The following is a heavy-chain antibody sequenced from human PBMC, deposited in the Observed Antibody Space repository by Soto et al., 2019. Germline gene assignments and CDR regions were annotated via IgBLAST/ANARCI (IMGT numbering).Heavy chain of an antibody. V-gene: IGHV3-73*02. CDR1: GFIFSGSA. D-gene: IGHD3-10*01. CDR2: IRSKANSYAT. J-gene: IGHJ6*02. CDR3: STPQLYYGMDV. Sequence: EVQLVESGGGLVQPGGSLKLSCAASGFIFSGSAIHWVRQASGKGLEWVGRIRSKANSYATAYAASVNGRFTVSRDDSENMAYLQMNSPKAEDTAVYYCSTPQLYYGMDVWGQGTTVTVSS.